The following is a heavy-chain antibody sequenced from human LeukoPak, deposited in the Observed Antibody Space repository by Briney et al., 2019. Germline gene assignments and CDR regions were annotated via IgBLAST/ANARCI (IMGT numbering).Heavy chain of an antibody. V-gene: IGHV4-61*01. Sequence: SETLSLTCTVSGGSVSRGYYHWSWIRQPPGKGLEWIGYIYYSGSTNYNPSLKSRVTISVDTSKNQFSLKLSSVTAADTAVYFCARGYGDNSGAFDIWGQGTLVTVSS. D-gene: IGHD4-23*01. CDR3: ARGYGDNSGAFDI. J-gene: IGHJ3*02. CDR2: IYYSGST. CDR1: GGSVSRGYYH.